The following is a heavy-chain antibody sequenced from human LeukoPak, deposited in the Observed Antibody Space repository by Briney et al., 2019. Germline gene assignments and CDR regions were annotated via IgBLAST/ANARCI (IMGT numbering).Heavy chain of an antibody. CDR1: GFTFDDYA. Sequence: PGGSLRLSCAASGFTFDDYAMHWVRQAPGKGLEWVSGISWNSGSIGYADSVKGRFTISRDNAKNSLYLQMNSLRAEDTALYYCAKDMPDIVVVPAAIHYYYYMDVWGKGTTVTVSS. V-gene: IGHV3-9*01. J-gene: IGHJ6*03. D-gene: IGHD2-2*01. CDR2: ISWNSGSI. CDR3: AKDMPDIVVVPAAIHYYYYMDV.